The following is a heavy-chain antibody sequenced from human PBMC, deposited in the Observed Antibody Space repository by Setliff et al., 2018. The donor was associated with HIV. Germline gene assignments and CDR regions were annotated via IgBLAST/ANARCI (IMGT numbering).Heavy chain of an antibody. V-gene: IGHV1-46*01. Sequence: GASVKVSCKASGYTFVSDYIHWVRQAPGQGPEWMGIINPSGGSTNYAQKFQGRVTMTRDTSTSTVYMELSSLRFEDTAVYYCARDLGSITIFGVVIQGAFDMWGQGTMGTVS. J-gene: IGHJ3*02. CDR1: GYTFVSDY. CDR3: ARDLGSITIFGVVIQGAFDM. CDR2: INPSGGST. D-gene: IGHD3-3*01.